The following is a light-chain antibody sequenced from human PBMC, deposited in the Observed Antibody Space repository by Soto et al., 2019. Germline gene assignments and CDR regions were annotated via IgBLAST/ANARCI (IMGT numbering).Light chain of an antibody. Sequence: QSVLTQPPSASGTPGQRVTIACSGGSYHIESNTVNWYQQVPGTAPNLLVYSNNQRPSGVPDRFSGSHAVSSASLAISGLQSEDEADYYCATWDDSLNGWVIGGGTKLTVL. CDR1: SYHIESNT. V-gene: IGLV1-44*01. J-gene: IGLJ2*01. CDR2: SNN. CDR3: ATWDDSLNGWV.